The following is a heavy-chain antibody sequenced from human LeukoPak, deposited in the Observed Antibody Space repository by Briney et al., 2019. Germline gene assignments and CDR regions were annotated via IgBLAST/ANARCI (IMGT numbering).Heavy chain of an antibody. CDR1: GYSFTSYR. J-gene: IGHJ4*02. CDR3: ARQSSKDGYNTHFDY. CDR2: IYPGDSDT. V-gene: IGHV5-51*01. D-gene: IGHD5-24*01. Sequence: GESLQISCKGSGYSFTSYRIGWVRQMPGKGLEWMGIIYPGDSDTRYSPSFQGQVTISADKSISTAYLQWSSLKASDTAMYYCARQSSKDGYNTHFDYWGQGTLVTVSS.